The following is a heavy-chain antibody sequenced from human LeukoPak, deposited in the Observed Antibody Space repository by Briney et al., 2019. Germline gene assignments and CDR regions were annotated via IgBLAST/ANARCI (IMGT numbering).Heavy chain of an antibody. Sequence: GGSLRLSCAASGFTFSSYSMNWVRQAPGKGLEWVAFIRYDESNEYYADSVKGRFTISRDNSKNTLYLQMNSLRADDTAVYYCVKDSSWMGEYYFDYWGQGTLVTVSS. V-gene: IGHV3-30*02. CDR2: IRYDESNE. J-gene: IGHJ4*02. CDR3: VKDSSWMGEYYFDY. D-gene: IGHD3-16*01. CDR1: GFTFSSYS.